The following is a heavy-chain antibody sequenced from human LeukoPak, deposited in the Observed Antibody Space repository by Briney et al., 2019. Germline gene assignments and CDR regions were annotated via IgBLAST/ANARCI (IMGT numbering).Heavy chain of an antibody. CDR1: GFTFSSYG. Sequence: GGSLGLPCAASGFTFSSYGMHWVRQAPGKGLEWVAVIWYDGSNKYYADSVKGRFTISRDNSKNTLYLQMNSLRAEDTAVYYCARDLYDSSGYYYYYFDYWGQGTLVTVSS. CDR3: ARDLYDSSGYYYYYFDY. CDR2: IWYDGSNK. V-gene: IGHV3-33*08. J-gene: IGHJ4*02. D-gene: IGHD3-22*01.